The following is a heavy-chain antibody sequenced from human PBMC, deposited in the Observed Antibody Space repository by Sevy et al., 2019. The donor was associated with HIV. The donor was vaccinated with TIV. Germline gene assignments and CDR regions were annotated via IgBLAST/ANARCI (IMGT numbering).Heavy chain of an antibody. CDR3: ARENYQNYYDSSGYYKKYYFDY. J-gene: IGHJ4*02. CDR1: GGSISSGGYY. CDR2: IYYSGST. Sequence: SETLSLTCTVSGGSISSGGYYWSWIRQHPGKGLEWIGYIYYSGSTYYNPSLKSRVTISVDTSKNQFSLKLSSVTAAYTAVYYCARENYQNYYDSSGYYKKYYFDYWGQGTLVTVSS. D-gene: IGHD3-22*01. V-gene: IGHV4-31*03.